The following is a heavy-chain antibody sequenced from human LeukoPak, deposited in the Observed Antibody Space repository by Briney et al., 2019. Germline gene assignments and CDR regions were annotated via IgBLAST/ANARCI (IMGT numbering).Heavy chain of an antibody. V-gene: IGHV3-43*02. Sequence: PGGSLRLSCAASGFTFGDYAMHWVRQAPGKGLEWLSLISGDGASTDYAESLKGRVAISRDNSKNTLYLQMNSLRAEDTAVYYCARTIAVGATFVDYWGQGTLVTVSS. J-gene: IGHJ4*02. CDR2: ISGDGAST. D-gene: IGHD1-26*01. CDR1: GFTFGDYA. CDR3: ARTIAVGATFVDY.